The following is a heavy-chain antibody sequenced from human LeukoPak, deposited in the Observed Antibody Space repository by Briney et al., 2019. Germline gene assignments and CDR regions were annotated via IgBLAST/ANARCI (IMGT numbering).Heavy chain of an antibody. CDR2: INHSGST. Sequence: SETLSLTCAVYGGSFSGYYWIWIRQPPGKGLEWIGEINHSGSTNHNPSLKSRVTISVDTSKNQFSLKLSSVTAADTAVYYCARARAHLKYYYDSSGYYYFDYWGQGTLVTVSS. J-gene: IGHJ4*02. CDR3: ARARAHLKYYYDSSGYYYFDY. V-gene: IGHV4-34*01. CDR1: GGSFSGYY. D-gene: IGHD3-22*01.